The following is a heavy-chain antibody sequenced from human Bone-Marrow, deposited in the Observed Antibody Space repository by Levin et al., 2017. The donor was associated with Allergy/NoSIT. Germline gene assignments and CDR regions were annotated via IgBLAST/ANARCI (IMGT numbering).Heavy chain of an antibody. CDR2: ISSSSSYI. V-gene: IGHV3-21*01. CDR1: GFTFSSYS. Sequence: GGSLRLSCAASGFTFSSYSMNWVRQAPGKGLEWVSSISSSSSYIYYADSVKGRFTISRDNAKNSLYLQMNSLRAEDTAVYYCARSIAARPPWFDPWGQGTLVTVSS. D-gene: IGHD6-6*01. J-gene: IGHJ5*02. CDR3: ARSIAARPPWFDP.